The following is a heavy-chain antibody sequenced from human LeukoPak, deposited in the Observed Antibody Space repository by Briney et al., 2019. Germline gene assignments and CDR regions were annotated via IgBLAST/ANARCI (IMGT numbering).Heavy chain of an antibody. J-gene: IGHJ5*02. CDR1: GGSISSGSYY. V-gene: IGHV4-61*02. CDR3: ARVRGSSWYFAFDP. D-gene: IGHD6-13*01. CDR2: IYTSGST. Sequence: SQTLSLTCTVSGGSISSGSYYWSWIRQPAGKGLEWTGRIYTSGSTYYNPSLKSRVTISVDTSKNQFSLKLSSVTAADTAVYYCARVRGSSWYFAFDPWGQGTLVTVSS.